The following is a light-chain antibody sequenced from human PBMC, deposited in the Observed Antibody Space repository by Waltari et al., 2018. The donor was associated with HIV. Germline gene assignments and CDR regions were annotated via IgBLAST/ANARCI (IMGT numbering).Light chain of an antibody. CDR3: QVWDSSSDHWV. CDR1: NLAIKS. V-gene: IGLV3-21*04. Sequence: SYVLTQPPSVSVAPGKTAKLACEGDNLAIKSVHWYPQRPGQAPIQVIDDDSDRPPGIPERFSGSNSGNTATLSITRVEVGDEADYYCQVWDSSSDHWVFGGGTKLTVL. J-gene: IGLJ3*02. CDR2: DDS.